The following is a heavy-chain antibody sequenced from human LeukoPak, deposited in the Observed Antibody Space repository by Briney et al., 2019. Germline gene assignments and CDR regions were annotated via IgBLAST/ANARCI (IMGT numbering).Heavy chain of an antibody. J-gene: IGHJ3*02. CDR3: AKGGGSDAFDI. CDR2: ISHDGSKK. V-gene: IGHV3-30*04. D-gene: IGHD3-10*01. CDR1: GFTFSNYA. Sequence: GGSLRLSCAASGFTFSNYATHWVRQAPGKGLEWVAVISHDGSKKYYADSVKGRFTISRDNSKNTLYLQMNSLRADDTAVYHCAKGGGSDAFDIWGQGTMVTVSS.